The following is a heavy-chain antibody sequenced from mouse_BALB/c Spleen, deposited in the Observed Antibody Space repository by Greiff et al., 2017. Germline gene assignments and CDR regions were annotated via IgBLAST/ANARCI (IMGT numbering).Heavy chain of an antibody. D-gene: IGHD5-1*01. J-gene: IGHJ2*01. Sequence: VQLQQSGPELVKPGASVKMSCKASGYTFTDYVISWVKQRTGQGLEWIGEIYPGSGSTYYNKKFKGKATLTADKSSNTAYMQLSSLTSEDSAVYFCARSIEYDFDYWGQGTTLKVSS. CDR3: ARSIEYDFDY. CDR1: GYTFTDYV. CDR2: IYPGSGST. V-gene: IGHV1-77*01.